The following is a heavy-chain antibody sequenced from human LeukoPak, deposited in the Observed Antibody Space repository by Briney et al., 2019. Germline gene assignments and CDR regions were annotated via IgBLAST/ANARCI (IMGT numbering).Heavy chain of an antibody. V-gene: IGHV4-39*07. CDR3: ARFTIFGNYYMDV. CDR1: GGSISSSSYY. CDR2: IYYSGST. J-gene: IGHJ6*03. D-gene: IGHD3-3*01. Sequence: SETLSLTCTVSGGSISSSSYYWGWIRQPPGKGLEWIGSIYYSGSTYYNPSLKSRVTISVDTSKNQFSLKLSSGTAADTAVYYCARFTIFGNYYMDVWGKGTTVTVSS.